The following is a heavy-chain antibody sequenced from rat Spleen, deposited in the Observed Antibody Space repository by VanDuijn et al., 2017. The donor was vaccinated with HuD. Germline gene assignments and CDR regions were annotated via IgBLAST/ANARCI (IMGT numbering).Heavy chain of an antibody. CDR1: GFTFSNYG. Sequence: EVQLVESGGGLVQPGRSLKLSCAASGFTFSNYGMAWVRQTPTKGLEWVASISTGGGNTYYRDSVKGRFTISRDNAKNTQYLQMDSLRSEDTATYYCARQRHYDGTYYSYVMDAWGQGASVTVSS. CDR3: ARQRHYDGTYYSYVMDA. D-gene: IGHD1-12*02. CDR2: ISTGGGNT. V-gene: IGHV5S14*01. J-gene: IGHJ4*01.